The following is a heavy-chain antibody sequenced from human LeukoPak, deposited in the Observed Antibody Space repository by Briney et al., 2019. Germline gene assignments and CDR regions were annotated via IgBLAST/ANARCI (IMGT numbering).Heavy chain of an antibody. CDR3: ARGGDYYGSGSSTFDY. Sequence: SETLSLTCTVSGGSVSSGSYYWSWIRQPPGKGLEWIGYIYYSGSTNYNPSLKSRVTISVDTSKNQFSLRLGSVTAADTAVYYCARGGDYYGSGSSTFDYWGQGTLVTVSS. V-gene: IGHV4-61*01. CDR2: IYYSGST. J-gene: IGHJ4*02. CDR1: GGSVSSGSYY. D-gene: IGHD3-10*01.